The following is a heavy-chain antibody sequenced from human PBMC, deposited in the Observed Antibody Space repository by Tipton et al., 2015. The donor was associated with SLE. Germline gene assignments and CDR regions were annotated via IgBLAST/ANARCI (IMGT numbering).Heavy chain of an antibody. J-gene: IGHJ3*01. CDR1: GGSISSGSYY. CDR3: ARGGVTTVTAV. CDR2: IYTSGST. D-gene: IGHD4-17*01. Sequence: LRLSCTVSGGSISSGSYYWSWIRQPAGKGLEWIGRIYTSGSTNYNPSLKSRVTISVDTSKNQFSLKLSSVTAADTAVYYCARGGVTTVTAVWGQGTMVTVSS. V-gene: IGHV4-61*02.